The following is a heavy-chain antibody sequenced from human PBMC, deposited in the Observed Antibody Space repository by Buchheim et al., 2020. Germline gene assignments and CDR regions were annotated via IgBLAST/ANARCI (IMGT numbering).Heavy chain of an antibody. CDR3: AREIFLQPPYYCYGMDV. D-gene: IGHD3-3*01. Sequence: QVQLVESGGGVVQPGRSLRLSCAASGFTFSSYGMHWVRQAPGKGLEWVAVIWYDGSNKYYADSVKGRFTISRDNSKNTLHPQMNSLRAGDTAVYYCAREIFLQPPYYCYGMDVWGQGTT. V-gene: IGHV3-33*01. CDR1: GFTFSSYG. J-gene: IGHJ6*02. CDR2: IWYDGSNK.